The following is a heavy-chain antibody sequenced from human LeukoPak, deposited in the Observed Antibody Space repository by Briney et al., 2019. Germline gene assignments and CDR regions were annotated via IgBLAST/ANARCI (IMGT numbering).Heavy chain of an antibody. V-gene: IGHV4-59*02. CDR3: ARAGNNWSFDY. CDR2: IYYRGNT. CDR1: GDSVSIYY. J-gene: IGHJ4*02. D-gene: IGHD1-1*01. Sequence: SETLSLTCTVSGDSVSIYYWSWIRQPPGRGLEWIGYIYYRGNTNYNPSLKSRVTMAVDTSKNQFSLKVSSVTAADTAVYYCARAGNNWSFDYWGQGTLVTVSS.